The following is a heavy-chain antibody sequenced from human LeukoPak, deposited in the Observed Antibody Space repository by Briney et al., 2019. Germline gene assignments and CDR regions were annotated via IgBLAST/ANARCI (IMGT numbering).Heavy chain of an antibody. J-gene: IGHJ4*02. Sequence: GGSLRLSCAASGFTFSSYWMSWVRQAPGKGLEWVSAISGSGGSTYYADSVKGRFTISRDNSKNTLYLQMNSLRAEDTAVYYCAKLVEYYYDSSGYTPRYFDYWGQGTLVTVSS. CDR2: ISGSGGST. CDR3: AKLVEYYYDSSGYTPRYFDY. D-gene: IGHD3-22*01. V-gene: IGHV3-23*01. CDR1: GFTFSSYW.